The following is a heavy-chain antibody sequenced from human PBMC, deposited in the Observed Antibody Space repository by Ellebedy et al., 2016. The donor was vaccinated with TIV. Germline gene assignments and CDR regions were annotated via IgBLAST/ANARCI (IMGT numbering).Heavy chain of an antibody. J-gene: IGHJ4*02. D-gene: IGHD1-26*01. V-gene: IGHV3-30-3*01. CDR1: GFTFNIFD. Sequence: GESLKISCAASGFTFNIFDMHWVRQAPGKGLEWVAVISHDGTKKYYADSVKGRFTVSRDNSKNTLYLQMNSLRAEETAVYYCARDIGYPSGDFDYWGQGTLVTVSS. CDR3: ARDIGYPSGDFDY. CDR2: ISHDGTKK.